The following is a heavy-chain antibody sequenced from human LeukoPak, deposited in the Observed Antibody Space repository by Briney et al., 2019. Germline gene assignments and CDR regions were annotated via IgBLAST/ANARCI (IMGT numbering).Heavy chain of an antibody. D-gene: IGHD1-1*01. V-gene: IGHV4-31*03. J-gene: IGHJ4*02. CDR2: IYYSGST. CDR1: GGSISSGGYY. CDR3: ARDETGTFDY. Sequence: SETLSLTCTVSGGSISSGGYYWSWIRQHPGKGLEWIGYIYYSGSTYYNPSLKSRVTISVDTSKTQFSLKLSSVTAADTAVYYCARDETGTFDYWGQGTLVTVSS.